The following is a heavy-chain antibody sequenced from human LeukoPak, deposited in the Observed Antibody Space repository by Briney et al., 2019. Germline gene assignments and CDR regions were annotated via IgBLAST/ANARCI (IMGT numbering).Heavy chain of an antibody. CDR3: ARVHGRVVAARGYYYYMDV. CDR1: GGSISSYY. V-gene: IGHV4-4*07. D-gene: IGHD2-15*01. Sequence: SETLSLTCTVSGGSISSYYGSWIRQPAGKGLEWIGRIYTSGSTNYNPSLKSRVTMSVDTSKNQFSLKLSSVTAADTAVYYCARVHGRVVAARGYYYYMDVWGKGTTVTVSS. CDR2: IYTSGST. J-gene: IGHJ6*03.